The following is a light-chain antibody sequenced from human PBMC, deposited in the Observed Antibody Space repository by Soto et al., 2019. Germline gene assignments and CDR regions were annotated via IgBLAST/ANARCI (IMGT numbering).Light chain of an antibody. CDR3: SSYGGSNNLV. CDR1: SSDVGSYNY. J-gene: IGLJ1*01. V-gene: IGLV2-8*01. CDR2: EVT. Sequence: QSALTQPPSASGSPGQSVTISCTGTSSDVGSYNYVSWFQQHPGKAPKLVIYEVTKRPTGVPERFSGSKSGNTASLTISGLQPEDEADYYCSSYGGSNNLVFGTGTKLTVL.